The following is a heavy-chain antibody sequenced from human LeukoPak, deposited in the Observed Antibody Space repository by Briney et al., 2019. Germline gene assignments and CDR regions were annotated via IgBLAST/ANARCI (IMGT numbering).Heavy chain of an antibody. CDR3: ARIAVAGFDY. J-gene: IGHJ4*02. V-gene: IGHV3-7*01. D-gene: IGHD6-13*01. CDR2: IKQDGSEK. CDR1: GFTLSSYW. Sequence: GGSLRLSCAASGFTLSSYWMSWARQAPGKGLEWVANIKQDGSEKYYVDSVKGRFTISRDNAKNSLHLQMNSLRAEDTAVYYCARIAVAGFDYWGQGTLVTVSS.